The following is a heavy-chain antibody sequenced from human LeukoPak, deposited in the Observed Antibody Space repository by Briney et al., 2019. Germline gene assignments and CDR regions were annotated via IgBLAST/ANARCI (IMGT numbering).Heavy chain of an antibody. J-gene: IGHJ5*02. V-gene: IGHV1-69*01. D-gene: IGHD2-2*01. CDR1: GGTFSSYA. Sequence: SVKVSCKASGGTFSSYAISWVRQAPGQGLEWMGGIIPIFGTANYAQKFQGRVTITADESTSTAYMELSSLRSEDTAVYYCAKIYCSSNSCYDGRGWFDPWGQGTLVTVSS. CDR3: AKIYCSSNSCYDGRGWFDP. CDR2: IIPIFGTA.